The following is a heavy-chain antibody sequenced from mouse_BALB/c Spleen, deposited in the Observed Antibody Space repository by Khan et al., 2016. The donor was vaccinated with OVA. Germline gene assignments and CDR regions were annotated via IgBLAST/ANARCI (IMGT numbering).Heavy chain of an antibody. V-gene: IGHV1S137*01. CDR2: ISTYYGDA. CDR1: GYTFTDFT. J-gene: IGHJ3*01. Sequence: QVQLKQSGAELVRPGVSVKISCKGSGYTFTDFTMHWVKQSHAKSLEWIGVISTYYGDATYNQKFKGKATMTVDKSSSTVYMELARLTSEDSAMYLCARGGGGDRFAYWGQGTLVTVSA. CDR3: ARGGGGDRFAY.